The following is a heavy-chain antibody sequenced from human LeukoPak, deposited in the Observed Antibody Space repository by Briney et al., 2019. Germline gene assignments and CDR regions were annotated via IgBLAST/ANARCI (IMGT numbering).Heavy chain of an antibody. CDR1: GGSISDYF. CDR3: ARDRRYRSGGRCYLDPYFDY. J-gene: IGHJ4*02. CDR2: IYSSGDT. D-gene: IGHD2-15*01. V-gene: IGHV4-59*01. Sequence: PSETLSLTCTVSGGSISDYFWSWIRQPPGKGLEWIGYIYSSGDTDYNPSLKSRVTISLDTSKNRFSLKLRSVTAADTAVYFCARDRRYRSGGRCYLDPYFDYWGQGALVTVSS.